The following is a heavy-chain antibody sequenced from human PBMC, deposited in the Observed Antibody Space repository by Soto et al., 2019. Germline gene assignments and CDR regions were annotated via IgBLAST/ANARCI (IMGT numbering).Heavy chain of an antibody. V-gene: IGHV4-59*01. J-gene: IGHJ5*02. D-gene: IGHD2-21*02. CDR2: IFYSGRSGST. CDR1: GGSISSYY. Sequence: SETLSLTCSVSGGSISSYYWSWIRQPPGKGLEWIGYIFYSGRSGSTNYNPSLKSRVTISVDTSKNQFSLKLSSVTAADTAVYYCARTALGWFDPWGKGTLVTVSS. CDR3: ARTALGWFDP.